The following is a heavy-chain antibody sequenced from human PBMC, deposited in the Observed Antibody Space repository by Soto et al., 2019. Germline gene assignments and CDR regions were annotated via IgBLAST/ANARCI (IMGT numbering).Heavy chain of an antibody. V-gene: IGHV1-8*01. CDR1: GYTFTSYD. D-gene: IGHD1-7*01. CDR2: MNPNSGNT. CDR3: TKGTRTTDV. J-gene: IGHJ6*02. Sequence: QVQLVQSGAEVKKPGASVKVSCKASGYTFTSYDINWVRQATGQGLEWMGWMNPNSGNTGYAKKFQGRVTMTRNTSISTAFMELSSLGYEDTAIYYCTKGTRTTDVWGQGTTVTVSS.